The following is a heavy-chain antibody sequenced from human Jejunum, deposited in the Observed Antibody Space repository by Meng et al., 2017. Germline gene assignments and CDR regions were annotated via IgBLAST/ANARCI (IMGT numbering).Heavy chain of an antibody. J-gene: IGHJ4*02. Sequence: VQLVESGGGLVKPGGSLTPSCVASGFTFSDYYMTWVRQAPGKGLEEISYISSSGSTKFYADSVKGRFTISRDSAKNSVYLEMNSLRADDTAVYYCTRDNYGPLDFWGQGTLVTVSS. CDR3: TRDNYGPLDF. CDR1: GFTFSDYY. D-gene: IGHD3-10*01. CDR2: ISSSGSTK. V-gene: IGHV3-11*01.